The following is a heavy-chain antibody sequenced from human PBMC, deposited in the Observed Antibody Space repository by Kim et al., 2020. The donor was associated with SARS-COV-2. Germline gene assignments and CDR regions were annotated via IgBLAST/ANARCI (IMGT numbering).Heavy chain of an antibody. D-gene: IGHD3-16*01. J-gene: IGHJ4*02. V-gene: IGHV3-30*04. CDR3: AREGYASGTIGDFDY. CDR2: TSSDGNVR. Sequence: GGSLRLSCLASGFTFSTYAMTWVRQAPGKGLEWVAVTSSDGNVRYYADSVKGRFTISRANSKNTLYLQMNSLSAEDTAMYYCAREGYASGTIGDFDYWGQGPLVTVSS. CDR1: GFTFSTYA.